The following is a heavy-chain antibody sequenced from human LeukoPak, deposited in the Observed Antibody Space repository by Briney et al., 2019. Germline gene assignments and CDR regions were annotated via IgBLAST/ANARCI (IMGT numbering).Heavy chain of an antibody. V-gene: IGHV4-61*01. D-gene: IGHD3-22*01. CDR2: IYYSGST. J-gene: IGHJ3*02. Sequence: SETLSLTCAVSGYSISSGYYWSWIRQPPGKGLEWIGYIYYSGSTNYNPSLKSRVTISVDTSKNQFSLKLSSVTAADTAVYYCARDRDSSGYQYNAFDIWGQGTMVTVSS. CDR1: GYSISSGYY. CDR3: ARDRDSSGYQYNAFDI.